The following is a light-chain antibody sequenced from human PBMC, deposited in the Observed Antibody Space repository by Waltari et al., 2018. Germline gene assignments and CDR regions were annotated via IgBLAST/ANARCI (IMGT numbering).Light chain of an antibody. CDR1: QPVRTTY. CDR2: GAS. Sequence: ELVLTQSPGTLSLSPGERATLSCRASQPVRTTYLAWYQQKPGQAPTLLIYGASSRATGIPDRFSGSGSGTDFSLTISSLEPEDFAVYYCQQYDISPLTFGGGTKVEIK. CDR3: QQYDISPLT. V-gene: IGKV3-20*01. J-gene: IGKJ4*01.